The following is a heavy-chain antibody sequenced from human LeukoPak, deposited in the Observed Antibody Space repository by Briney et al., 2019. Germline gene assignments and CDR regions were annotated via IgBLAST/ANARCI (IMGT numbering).Heavy chain of an antibody. CDR1: GGSIRSSYYY. Sequence: SETLSLTCTVSGGSIRSSYYYWGWIRQPPGKGLEWIGSIYDSGSTYYNPSLKSRVTISVDTSKNQFSLKLNSVTAADTAVYYCARDTLNAFDIWGQGTMVTVSS. V-gene: IGHV4-39*02. J-gene: IGHJ3*02. CDR2: IYDSGST. CDR3: ARDTLNAFDI.